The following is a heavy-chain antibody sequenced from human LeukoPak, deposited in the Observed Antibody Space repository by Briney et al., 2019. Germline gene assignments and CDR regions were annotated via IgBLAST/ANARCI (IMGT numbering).Heavy chain of an antibody. CDR3: ASFEVRDTYGMDV. J-gene: IGHJ6*02. Sequence: PSQTLSLTCTVSGDSISSGGFHWSWIRQHPGKGLEWIGYIYYSGTTYYNPSLKSRVSLSVDTSQNQFSLQLRSVTAADTAVYYCASFEVRDTYGMDVWGQGTTVTVSS. CDR1: GDSISSGGFH. D-gene: IGHD3-10*01. V-gene: IGHV4-31*03. CDR2: IYYSGTT.